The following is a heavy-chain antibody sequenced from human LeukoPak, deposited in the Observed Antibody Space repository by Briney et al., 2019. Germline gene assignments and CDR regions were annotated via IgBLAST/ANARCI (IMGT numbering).Heavy chain of an antibody. CDR3: ARSAYYYDSGGYLYYFDY. V-gene: IGHV1-18*01. CDR1: GYTFTSYG. D-gene: IGHD3-22*01. CDR2: ISAYNGNT. J-gene: IGHJ4*02. Sequence: ASVKVSCKASGYTFTSYGISWVRQAPGQGLEWMGWISAYNGNTNYAQKLQGRVTMTTDTSTSTAYMELRSLRSDDTAVYYCARSAYYYDSGGYLYYFDYWGQGTLVTVSS.